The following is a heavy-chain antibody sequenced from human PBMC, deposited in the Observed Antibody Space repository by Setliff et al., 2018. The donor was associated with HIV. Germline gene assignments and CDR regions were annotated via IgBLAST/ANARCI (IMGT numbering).Heavy chain of an antibody. CDR2: INHSGST. V-gene: IGHV4-34*01. Sequence: PSETLSLTCAVYGGSFSDYYWNWIRQPPGKGLEWIGEINHSGSTNYNPSLKSRVTMSVDTSKNQFSLKLSSVTAADTAVYYCARGTLFYYYYYYMDVWGKGTTVTVSS. CDR3: ARGTLFYYYYYYMDV. CDR1: GGSFSDYY. J-gene: IGHJ6*03.